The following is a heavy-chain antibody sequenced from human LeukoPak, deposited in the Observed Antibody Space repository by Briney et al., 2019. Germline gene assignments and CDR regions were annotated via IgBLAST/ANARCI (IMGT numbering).Heavy chain of an antibody. V-gene: IGHV1-8*03. Sequence: ASVKVSCKASGYTFTNYDINWVRQATGQGLEWMGWMNPNSGNTGYAQKFQGRVTITRNTSINTAYMELSSLRSEDTAVYYCARDYGATYYDFWPTRWYFDLWGRGTLVTVSS. CDR1: GYTFTNYD. CDR3: ARDYGATYYDFWPTRWYFDL. CDR2: MNPNSGNT. D-gene: IGHD3-3*01. J-gene: IGHJ2*01.